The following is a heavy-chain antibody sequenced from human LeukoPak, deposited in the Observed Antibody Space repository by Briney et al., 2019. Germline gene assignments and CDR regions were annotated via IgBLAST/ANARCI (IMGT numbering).Heavy chain of an antibody. V-gene: IGHV4-59*01. CDR2: IHYTGNT. J-gene: IGHJ4*02. CDR1: GGSISTFY. CDR3: TRAPCGDCYHDY. D-gene: IGHD2-21*02. Sequence: SSETLSLTCTVSGGSISTFYWSWIRQPPGKGLEWIANIHYTGNTDHNPSLKSRLTISLDTSRNQFSLNLSSVTAADTAVYYCTRAPCGDCYHDYWGQGTLVTVSS.